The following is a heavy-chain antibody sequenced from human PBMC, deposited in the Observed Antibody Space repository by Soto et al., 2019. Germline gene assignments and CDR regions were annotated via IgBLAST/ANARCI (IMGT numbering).Heavy chain of an antibody. J-gene: IGHJ6*02. CDR1: GGSISSGGYY. CDR3: ARRYSSSWYGMDV. V-gene: IGHV4-31*03. D-gene: IGHD6-13*01. Sequence: SETLSLTCTVSGGSISSGGYYWSWIRQHPGKGLEWIGYIYYSGSTYYNPSLKSRVTISVDTSKNQFSLKLSSVTAADTAVYYCARRYSSSWYGMDVWGQGTTVTVS. CDR2: IYYSGST.